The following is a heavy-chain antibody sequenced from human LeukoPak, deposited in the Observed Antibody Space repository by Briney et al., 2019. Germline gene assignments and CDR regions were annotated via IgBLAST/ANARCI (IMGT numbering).Heavy chain of an antibody. J-gene: IGHJ4*02. V-gene: IGHV3-30*02. D-gene: IGHD1-26*01. CDR1: GFTFSTHG. Sequence: GGSLRLSCAASGFTFSTHGMHWVRQAPGKGLEWVAFIRYDGINKYYADSVKGRFTISRDNSKNTLYLQMNSLRAEDTAVYYCAKVLLEWELYCPFDYWGQGTLVTVSS. CDR3: AKVLLEWELYCPFDY. CDR2: IRYDGINK.